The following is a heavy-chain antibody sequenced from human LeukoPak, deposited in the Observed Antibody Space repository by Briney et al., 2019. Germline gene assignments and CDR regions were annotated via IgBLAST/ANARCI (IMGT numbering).Heavy chain of an antibody. CDR1: ELTSSTSW. V-gene: IGHV3-33*08. CDR2: IWYDGSNK. CDR3: AAVDTAMASADY. J-gene: IGHJ4*02. D-gene: IGHD5-18*01. Sequence: PGGSLRLSCAASELTSSTSWMSWVRQAPGKGLEWVAVIWYDGSNKYYADSVKGRFTISRDNSKNTLYLQMNSLRAEDTAVYYCAAVDTAMASADYWGQGTLVTVSS.